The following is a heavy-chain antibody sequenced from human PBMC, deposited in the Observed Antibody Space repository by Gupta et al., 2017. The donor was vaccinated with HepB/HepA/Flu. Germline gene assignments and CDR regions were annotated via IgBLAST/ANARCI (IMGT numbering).Heavy chain of an antibody. Sequence: EVRLAESGGGLIQSGGSLRLSCAASGFRVSAHYTSWVRQPPGKGLEWVSMIYGGGSTFYANSVKGRFTISRDNSKNTLYLQMNSLRVEDAAVYYCATSSVSTYNWFDPWGQGTLVTVSS. CDR3: ATSSVSTYNWFDP. CDR2: IYGGGST. J-gene: IGHJ5*02. D-gene: IGHD5/OR15-5a*01. CDR1: GFRVSAHY. V-gene: IGHV3-53*01.